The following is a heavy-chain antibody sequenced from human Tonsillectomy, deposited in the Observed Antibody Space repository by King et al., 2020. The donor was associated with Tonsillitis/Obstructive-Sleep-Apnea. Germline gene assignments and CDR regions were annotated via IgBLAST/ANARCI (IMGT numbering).Heavy chain of an antibody. CDR3: ARAGRFQIYENRGYHYGGMSC. D-gene: IGHD3-22*01. CDR1: GYTFTTYG. CDR2: ISAYNFKT. J-gene: IGHJ4*02. V-gene: IGHV1-18*01. Sequence: QLVQSGVEMKKPGASVKVSCKASGYTFTTYGISWVRQAPGQGLQWMGWISAYNFKTNYAPKFQDRLTMTIDTSTTTAYMELRSLRSDDTAVYYCARAGRFQIYENRGYHYGGMSCWGQETLVTVSS.